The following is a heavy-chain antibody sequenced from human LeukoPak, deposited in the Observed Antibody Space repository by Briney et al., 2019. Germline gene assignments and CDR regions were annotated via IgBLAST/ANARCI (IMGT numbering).Heavy chain of an antibody. D-gene: IGHD1-26*01. V-gene: IGHV4-61*02. CDR3: ARGGSYQTRAFDI. J-gene: IGHJ3*02. CDR2: IYTSGST. CDR1: GGSSSSGSYY. Sequence: PSETLSLTCTVSGGSSSSGSYYWSWIRQPAGTGLEWIGRIYTSGSTNYNPSLKSRVTISVDTSKNQFSLKLSSVTAADTAVYYCARGGSYQTRAFDIWGQGTMVTVSS.